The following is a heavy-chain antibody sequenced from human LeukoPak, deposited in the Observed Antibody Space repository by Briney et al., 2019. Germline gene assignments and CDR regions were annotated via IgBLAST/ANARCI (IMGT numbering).Heavy chain of an antibody. CDR1: GYTFTSYY. Sequence: GASVKVSCKASGYTFTSYYMHWVRQAPGQGLEWMGIINPSGGSTSYAQKFQGRVTMTRDTSTSTAYMELRSLRSDDTAVYYCARDKSLYYYDSSGPLSDYWGQGTLVTVSS. CDR3: ARDKSLYYYDSSGPLSDY. J-gene: IGHJ4*02. D-gene: IGHD3-22*01. V-gene: IGHV1-46*01. CDR2: INPSGGST.